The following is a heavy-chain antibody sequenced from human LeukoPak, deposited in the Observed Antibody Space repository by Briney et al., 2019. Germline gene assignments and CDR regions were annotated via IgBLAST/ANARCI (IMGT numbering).Heavy chain of an antibody. CDR2: IYYSLSN. CDR3: ARHWDRDHVSGTNYFDY. D-gene: IGHD1-14*01. V-gene: IGHV4-39*01. Sequence: SDTLSLTRTVSGGSISSSSYYWGWIRPPPGKGLEGFGSIYYSLSNYYHPTLRSRGTRSVGTSKNQFSLKLSSVTAADTAVYYFARHWDRDHVSGTNYFDYWGQGTLVTVSS. J-gene: IGHJ4*02. CDR1: GGSISSSSYY.